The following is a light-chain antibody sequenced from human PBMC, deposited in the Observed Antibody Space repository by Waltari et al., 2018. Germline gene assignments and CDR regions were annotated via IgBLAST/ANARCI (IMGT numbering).Light chain of an antibody. CDR3: QQYGSSP. Sequence: EIVMTQSPATLSVSPGERATLSCRASQSVSSNLAWYQQKPGQAPRLLIYGASTRATGIPARFSGSGSGTEFTLTISRLEPEDFAVYYCQQYGSSPLGQGTRLEIK. J-gene: IGKJ5*01. CDR1: QSVSSN. V-gene: IGKV3-15*01. CDR2: GAS.